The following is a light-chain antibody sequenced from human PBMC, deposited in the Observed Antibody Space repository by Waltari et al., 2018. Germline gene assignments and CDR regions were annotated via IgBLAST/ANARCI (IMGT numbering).Light chain of an antibody. CDR1: QDIDDY. CDR3: QQYDNLPLT. J-gene: IGKJ4*01. Sequence: DIQMTQSPSSLSASVGDRVTITCQANQDIDDYLNWYQQEPGKAPKLLIYDASNLKTGVPSRFNGSGSGTDFTFTISNLQPEDIATYYCQQYDNLPLTFGGGTKVEI. V-gene: IGKV1-33*01. CDR2: DAS.